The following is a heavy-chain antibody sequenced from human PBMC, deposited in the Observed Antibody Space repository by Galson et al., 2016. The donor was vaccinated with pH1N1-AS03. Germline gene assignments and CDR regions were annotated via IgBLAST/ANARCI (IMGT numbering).Heavy chain of an antibody. D-gene: IGHD3-3*01. V-gene: IGHV1-18*01. Sequence: SVKVSCKASGYTFVNYGISWVRRAPGQGLEWMGWISGYDGHTGYAQKFQGGVTMTTDTSTNTAYLVLRSLTSDDTGVHYCARDESGYMYWGQGTLVNVSS. CDR1: GYTFVNYG. CDR3: ARDESGYMY. J-gene: IGHJ4*02. CDR2: ISGYDGHT.